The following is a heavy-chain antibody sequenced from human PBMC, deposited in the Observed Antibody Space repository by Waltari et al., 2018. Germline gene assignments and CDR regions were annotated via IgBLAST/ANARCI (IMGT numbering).Heavy chain of an antibody. CDR1: GYTFTGFY. CDR3: ARDHHSDCPGGVCFHFDY. J-gene: IGHJ4*02. CDR2: INPDSGAT. D-gene: IGHD2-8*02. Sequence: QVQLVQSGAEVKKPGASVKVSCKTSGYTFTGFYRYWMRQAPGQGLEYMGRINPDSGATDYAQKFEGRLTMTRDTSINTAYMEMSSLTPDDTAVFYCARDHHSDCPGGVCFHFDYWGQGTLVTVSS. V-gene: IGHV1-2*06.